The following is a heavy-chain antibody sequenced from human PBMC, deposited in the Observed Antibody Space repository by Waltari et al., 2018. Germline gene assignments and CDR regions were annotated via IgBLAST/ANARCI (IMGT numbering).Heavy chain of an antibody. J-gene: IGHJ4*02. CDR2: INQDGSEK. CDR1: GFTFSNNW. V-gene: IGHV3-7*01. CDR3: TRGGDDSSWYWRN. Sequence: EVQLVESGGGLVQPGGSLRLSCAASGFTFSNNWMTWVRQAPGKGLGGWANINQDGSEKYAVESVKGRFTISRDNAKNSLYLQLNSLRADDTAVYYCTRGGDDSSWYWRNWGQGTLVTVSS. D-gene: IGHD6-13*01.